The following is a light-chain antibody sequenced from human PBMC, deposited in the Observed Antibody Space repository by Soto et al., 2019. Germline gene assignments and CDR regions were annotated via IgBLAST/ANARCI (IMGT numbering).Light chain of an antibody. CDR2: AAS. CDR3: QQGYNTPFT. J-gene: IGKJ5*01. V-gene: IGKV1-39*01. CDR1: QSISTY. Sequence: DIQMTQSPSSLSASVGDRVTITCRASQSISTYVNWYQQKPGKAPKLLIFAASNLQSGVPSRFSGSGSGTDFTLTIGSLQPEDFAIYYCQQGYNTPFTFGQGTRLEIK.